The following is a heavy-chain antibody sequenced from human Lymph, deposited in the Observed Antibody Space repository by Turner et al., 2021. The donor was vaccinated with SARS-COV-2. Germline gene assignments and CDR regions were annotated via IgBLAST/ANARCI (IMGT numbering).Heavy chain of an antibody. Sequence: QVQLQESCSGLVKSSESLSLTCTVPGGSSSRYYWSWIRQPAGKGLEWIGRIYTSGSTNYNTALKSRVTMSVDTSKNQFSLKLSSVTAADTAVYYFARDGYYDSSGYYLRGEGVFDLWGRGTLVTVSS. D-gene: IGHD3-22*01. J-gene: IGHJ2*01. CDR2: IYTSGST. CDR3: ARDGYYDSSGYYLRGEGVFDL. V-gene: IGHV4-4*07. CDR1: GGSSSRYY.